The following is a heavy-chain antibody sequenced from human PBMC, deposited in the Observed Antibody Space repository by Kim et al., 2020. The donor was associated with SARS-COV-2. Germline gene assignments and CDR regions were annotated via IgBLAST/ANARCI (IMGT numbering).Heavy chain of an antibody. V-gene: IGHV4-61*01. J-gene: IGHJ3*02. CDR3: ARDGAPYYYDSSGHSLGAFDI. CDR1: GGSVSSGSYY. Sequence: SETLSLTCTVSGGSVSSGSYYWSWIRQPPGKGLEWIGYIYYSGSTNYNPSLKSRVTISVDTSKNQFSLKLSAVTAADTAVYYCARDGAPYYYDSSGHSLGAFDIWGQGTMVTVSS. D-gene: IGHD3-22*01. CDR2: IYYSGST.